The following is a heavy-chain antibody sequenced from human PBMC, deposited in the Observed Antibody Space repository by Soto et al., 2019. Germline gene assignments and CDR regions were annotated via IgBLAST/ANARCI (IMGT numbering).Heavy chain of an antibody. CDR2: ISSSSSYI. CDR3: ARIRRARGIAPYDAFDI. D-gene: IGHD2-21*01. CDR1: GFTFSSYS. J-gene: IGHJ3*02. Sequence: EVQQVESGGGLVKPGGSLRLSCAASGFTFSSYSMNWVRQAPGKGLEWVSSISSSSSYIYYADSVKGRFTISRDNAKNSLYLQMNSLRAEDTAVYYCARIRRARGIAPYDAFDIWGQGTMVTVSS. V-gene: IGHV3-21*01.